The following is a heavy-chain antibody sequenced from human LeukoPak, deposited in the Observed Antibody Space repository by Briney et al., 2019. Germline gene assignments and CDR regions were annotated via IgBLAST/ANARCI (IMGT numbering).Heavy chain of an antibody. CDR3: ARGYFDSRDSSNAFDV. Sequence: SETLSLTCNVAGVSISSSYWSWIRQPPGKGLEWIGYIYRSGNTNFNPSLKSRFSFSRDTSKNQISLKLNSVTAADTALYYCARGYFDSRDSSNAFDVWGQGTMVTVSS. CDR2: IYRSGNT. V-gene: IGHV4-59*08. D-gene: IGHD3-9*01. CDR1: GVSISSSY. J-gene: IGHJ3*01.